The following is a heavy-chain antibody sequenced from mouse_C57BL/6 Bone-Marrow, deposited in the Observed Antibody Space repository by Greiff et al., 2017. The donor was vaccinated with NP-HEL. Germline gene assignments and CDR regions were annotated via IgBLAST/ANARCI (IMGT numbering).Heavy chain of an antibody. Sequence: VQLQESGPGLVAPSQSLSITCTVSGFSLTSYAISWVRQPPGKGLEWLGVIWTGGGTNYNSALKTRLSISKDNSKSQVFLKMNSLQTDETARYYCARNLDGSSYGFAYWGQGTLVTVSA. V-gene: IGHV2-9-1*01. CDR1: GFSLTSYA. D-gene: IGHD1-1*01. CDR2: IWTGGGT. J-gene: IGHJ3*01. CDR3: ARNLDGSSYGFAY.